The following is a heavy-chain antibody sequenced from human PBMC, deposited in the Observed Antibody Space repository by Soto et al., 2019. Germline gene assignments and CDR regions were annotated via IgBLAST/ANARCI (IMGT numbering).Heavy chain of an antibody. CDR1: GFTFDDYA. CDR2: ISWNSGSI. CDR3: AKASYYDILTGYYGYMDV. Sequence: EVQLVESGGGLVQPGRSLRLSCAASGFTFDDYAMHWVRQAPGKGLEWVSGISWNSGSIGYADSVKGRFTISRDNAKNSLYLQMNSLRAEDTALYYCAKASYYDILTGYYGYMDVWGKGTTVTLSS. V-gene: IGHV3-9*01. J-gene: IGHJ6*03. D-gene: IGHD3-9*01.